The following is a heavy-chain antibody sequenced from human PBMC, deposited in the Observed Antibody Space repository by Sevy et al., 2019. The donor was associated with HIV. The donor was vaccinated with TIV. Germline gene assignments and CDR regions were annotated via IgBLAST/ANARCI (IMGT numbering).Heavy chain of an antibody. J-gene: IGHJ4*02. CDR3: ARKYDSSGYFDY. D-gene: IGHD3-22*01. CDR2: ISGSGGSGDKT. V-gene: IGHV3-23*01. Sequence: GGSLRLSCAASGFTFSNYDMNWVRQAPGKGLEWVSGISGSGGSGDKTYYADSVKGRFTISRDDSKNSLYLQLNSLRAEDTAIYYCARKYDSSGYFDYWGQGTLVTVSS. CDR1: GFTFSNYD.